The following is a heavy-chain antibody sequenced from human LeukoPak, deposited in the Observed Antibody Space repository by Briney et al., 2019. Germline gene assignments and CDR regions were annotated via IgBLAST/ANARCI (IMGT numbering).Heavy chain of an antibody. CDR3: ASQLRGCSYGLRSRPHFDY. V-gene: IGHV3-7*01. CDR1: GFNFSKAW. J-gene: IGHJ4*02. D-gene: IGHD5-18*01. Sequence: GGSLRLSCAVSGFNFSKAWMSWVRQSPGKGLERVANIKQDGSEKYYVDSVKGRFTISRDNAKNSLYLQMNSLRAEDTAVYYCASQLRGCSYGLRSRPHFDYWGQGTLVTVSS. CDR2: IKQDGSEK.